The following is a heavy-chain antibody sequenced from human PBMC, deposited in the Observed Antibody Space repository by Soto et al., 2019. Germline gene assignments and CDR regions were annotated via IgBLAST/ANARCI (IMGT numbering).Heavy chain of an antibody. D-gene: IGHD3-16*01. CDR2: INHIGST. CDR1: GGSFSGYY. Sequence: PSETLSLTCAVYGGSFSGYYCIFIRHAPGKWLEWIGEINHIGSTNYNPSLKSRVTISVDTSKNQFSLKLSSVSVADTAVYYCARVGGGGSECLDYWGQGTLVTVSS. J-gene: IGHJ4*02. V-gene: IGHV4-34*01. CDR3: ARVGGGGSECLDY.